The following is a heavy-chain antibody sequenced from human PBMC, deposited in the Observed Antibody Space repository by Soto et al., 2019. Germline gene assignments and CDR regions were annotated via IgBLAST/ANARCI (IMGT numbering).Heavy chain of an antibody. CDR3: ASTYCSGGSCYWPFDY. CDR1: GYTFTSYG. Sequence: ASVKVSCKASGYTFTSYGISWVRQAPGQGLAWMGWISAYNGNTNYAQKLQGRVTMTTDTSTSTAYMELRSLRSDDTAVYYCASTYCSGGSCYWPFDYWGQGTLVTVSS. V-gene: IGHV1-18*04. J-gene: IGHJ4*02. D-gene: IGHD2-15*01. CDR2: ISAYNGNT.